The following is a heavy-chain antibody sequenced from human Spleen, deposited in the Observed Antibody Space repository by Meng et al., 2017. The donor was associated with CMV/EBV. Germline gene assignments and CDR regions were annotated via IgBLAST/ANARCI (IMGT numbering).Heavy chain of an antibody. D-gene: IGHD6-13*01. J-gene: IGHJ4*02. V-gene: IGHV3-7*01. Sequence: GESLKISCAASGFTFSTYWMNWVRQAPGKGLEWMAIIEQDGSLKDYVDSVKGRFTISRDNAKNSLYLQMNSLRAEDTAVYYCARVRAAAGSDDYWGQGTLVTVSS. CDR2: IEQDGSLK. CDR1: GFTFSTYW. CDR3: ARVRAAAGSDDY.